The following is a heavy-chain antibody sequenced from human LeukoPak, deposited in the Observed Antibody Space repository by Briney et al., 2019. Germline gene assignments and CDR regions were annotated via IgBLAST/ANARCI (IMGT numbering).Heavy chain of an antibody. CDR3: ARAYRYYDYVWGSYRLQGPFDY. CDR1: GYTFTSYD. V-gene: IGHV1-8*01. CDR2: MNPNSGNT. D-gene: IGHD3-16*02. J-gene: IGHJ4*02. Sequence: ASVKVSCKASGYTFTSYDINWVRQATGQGLEWMGWMNPNSGNTGYAQKFQGRVTMTRNTSISTAYMELSSLRSEDTAVYYCARAYRYYDYVWGSYRLQGPFDYWGQGTLVTVSS.